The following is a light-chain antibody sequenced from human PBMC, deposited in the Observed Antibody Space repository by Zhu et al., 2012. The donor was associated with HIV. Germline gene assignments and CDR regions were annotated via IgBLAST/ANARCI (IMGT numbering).Light chain of an antibody. Sequence: ESVLTQSPGTLSLSPGEGATLFCRASENVRGNYLAWYQQKSGQAPRLLISAASTRAPGIPDRFSGSGSGTDFSLSISRLEPDDFAVYYCQQYGYSRLYFGPGTKVDI. J-gene: IGKJ3*01. V-gene: IGKV3-20*01. CDR1: ENVRGNY. CDR2: AAS. CDR3: QQYGYSRLY.